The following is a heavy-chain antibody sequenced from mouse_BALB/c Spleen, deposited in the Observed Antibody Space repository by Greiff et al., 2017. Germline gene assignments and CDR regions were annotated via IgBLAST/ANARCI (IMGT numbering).Heavy chain of an antibody. D-gene: IGHD1-2*01. V-gene: IGHV2-9*02. CDR3: ARENPSHYYGFAY. CDR1: GFSLTSYG. CDR2: IWAGGST. Sequence: VKLMESGPGLVAPSQSLSITCTVSGFSLTSYGVHWVRQPPGKGLEWLGVIWAGGSTNYNSALMSRLSISKDNSKSQVFLKMNSLQTDDTAMYYCARENPSHYYGFAYWGQGTLVTVSA. J-gene: IGHJ3*01.